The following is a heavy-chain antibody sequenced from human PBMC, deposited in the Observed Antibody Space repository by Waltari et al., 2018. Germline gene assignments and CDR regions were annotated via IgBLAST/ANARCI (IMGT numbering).Heavy chain of an antibody. Sequence: QVQLQESGPGLVKPSQPLSLTCTVSGGSTSTGTYYWSWNRQPAGKGLEWIGRIYTRGSTNYNPSLKSRVTISVDTSKNQFSLKLSSVTAADTAVYYCARERIQLWSTYYFDYWGQGTLVTVSS. D-gene: IGHD5-18*01. CDR1: GGSTSTGTYY. CDR2: IYTRGST. J-gene: IGHJ4*02. V-gene: IGHV4-61*02. CDR3: ARERIQLWSTYYFDY.